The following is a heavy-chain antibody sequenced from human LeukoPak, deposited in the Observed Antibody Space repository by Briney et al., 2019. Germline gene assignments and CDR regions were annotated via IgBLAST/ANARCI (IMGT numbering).Heavy chain of an antibody. Sequence: LSGGSLRLSCAASGFTFSNYWIHWVRQAPGKGLVWVSRINGDGSSRNYADSVKGRFTISRDNAKNTLYLQMNSLRAEDTAVYYCASASSHRIAAGGDSWGQGTLVTVSS. CDR3: ASASSHRIAAGGDS. CDR2: INGDGSSR. J-gene: IGHJ4*02. CDR1: GFTFSNYW. V-gene: IGHV3-74*01. D-gene: IGHD6-13*01.